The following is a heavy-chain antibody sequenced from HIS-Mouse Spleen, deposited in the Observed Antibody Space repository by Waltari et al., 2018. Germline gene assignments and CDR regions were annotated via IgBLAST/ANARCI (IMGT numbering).Heavy chain of an antibody. CDR3: ARIPYLVN. CDR1: GYTFTSYG. CDR2: ICAYNGNT. V-gene: IGHV1-18*01. J-gene: IGHJ4*02. Sequence: QVQLVQSGAEVKKPGASVKVSCKASGYTFTSYGISGVRQAPGQGLEWMGWICAYNGNTNSAQRPQGRATMTTDTTTSTAYMELRSLRSDDTAVYYCARIPYLVNRGQGTLVTVSS. D-gene: IGHD2-21*01.